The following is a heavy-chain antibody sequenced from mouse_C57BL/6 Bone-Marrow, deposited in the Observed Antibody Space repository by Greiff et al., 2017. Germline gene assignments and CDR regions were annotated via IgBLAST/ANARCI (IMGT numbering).Heavy chain of an antibody. V-gene: IGHV1-53*01. D-gene: IGHD1-2*01. J-gene: IGHJ2*01. CDR2: INPSNGGT. Sequence: QVQLKQPGTELVKPGASVKLSCKASGYTFTSYWMHWVKQRPGQGLEWIGNINPSNGGTNYNEKFKSKATLTVDKSSSTAYMQLSSLTSEDSAVYDCARLRGDYGSFDYWGQGTTLTVSS. CDR3: ARLRGDYGSFDY. CDR1: GYTFTSYW.